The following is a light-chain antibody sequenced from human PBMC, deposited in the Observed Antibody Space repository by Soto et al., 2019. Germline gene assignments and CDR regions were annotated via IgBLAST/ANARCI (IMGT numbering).Light chain of an antibody. Sequence: ENVLSQSPVTLSLYPGERATLSCRASQSVDSYLAWYQQKPGQSPRLLIYDVSNRATGIPARFSGSGSGTDFTLTISILEPEDFAADYCQYSANSRSTFCGGTKV. CDR1: QSVDSY. CDR2: DVS. J-gene: IGKJ4*01. V-gene: IGKV3-11*01. CDR3: QYSANSRST.